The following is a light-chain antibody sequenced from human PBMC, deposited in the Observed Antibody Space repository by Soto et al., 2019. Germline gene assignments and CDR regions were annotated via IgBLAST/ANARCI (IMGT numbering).Light chain of an antibody. CDR1: QSVRSNC. J-gene: IGKJ5*01. CDR2: GAS. CDR3: QQYGSSPQT. V-gene: IGKV3-20*01. Sequence: EIVLTQSPGTPSMSPGESATLSCRASQSVRSNCLAWYQQKPGQAPRLLIYGASNRATGIPDRFSGSGSGTDFTLTISRLEPEDFAVYYCQQYGSSPQTFGQGTRLEIK.